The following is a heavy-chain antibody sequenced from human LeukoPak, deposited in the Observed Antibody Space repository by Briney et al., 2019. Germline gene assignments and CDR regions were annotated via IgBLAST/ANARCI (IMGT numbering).Heavy chain of an antibody. Sequence: GRSLRLSCAASGFTFSSYGMHWVRQAPGKGLEWVAVISYDGSNKYYADSVKGRFTISRDNSKNTLYLQMNSLRAEDTAVYYCAKGEDYDILTGYDYWGQGTLVTVSS. D-gene: IGHD3-9*01. J-gene: IGHJ4*02. V-gene: IGHV3-30*18. CDR3: AKGEDYDILTGYDY. CDR2: ISYDGSNK. CDR1: GFTFSSYG.